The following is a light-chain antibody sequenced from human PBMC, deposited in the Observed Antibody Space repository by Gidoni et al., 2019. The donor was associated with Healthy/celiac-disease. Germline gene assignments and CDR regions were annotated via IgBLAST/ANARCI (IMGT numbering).Light chain of an antibody. CDR3: QQYNSYSPKT. V-gene: IGKV1-5*03. J-gene: IGKJ2*01. CDR1: QSFSSW. CDR2: KAS. Sequence: DIQMTQSPSTLSASVGDRVTITCRASQSFSSWLAWYQQKPGKAPKLLIYKASSLESGVPSRFSGSGSGTEFTLTISSLQPYDFATYYCQQYNSYSPKTFGQGTNLEIK.